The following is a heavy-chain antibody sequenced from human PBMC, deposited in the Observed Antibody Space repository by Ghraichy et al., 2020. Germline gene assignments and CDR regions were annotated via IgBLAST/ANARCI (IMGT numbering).Heavy chain of an antibody. V-gene: IGHV3-7*03. D-gene: IGHD1-26*01. CDR1: GFTFSGSW. CDR2: IKQDGTEK. Sequence: GGSLRLSCAGSGFTFSGSWMTWVRQAPGKGLEWVANIKQDGTEKYYADSVKGRFTISRDNAKNSLYLQMNSLGAEDTAVYYCARAGRPWEPRYYYYGLDVWGQGTTVTVSS. J-gene: IGHJ6*02. CDR3: ARAGRPWEPRYYYYGLDV.